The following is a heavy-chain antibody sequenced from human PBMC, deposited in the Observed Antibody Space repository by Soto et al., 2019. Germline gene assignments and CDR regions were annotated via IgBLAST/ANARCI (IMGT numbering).Heavy chain of an antibody. V-gene: IGHV4-39*01. Sequence: ETLSLTCTVPGGSISSSSYYWGWIRQPPGKGLEWIGSIYYSGSTYYNPSLKSRVTISVDTSKNQFSLKLSSVTAADTAVYYCARHKPLWFGEEQFDYWGRGTLVTVSP. D-gene: IGHD3-10*01. CDR3: ARHKPLWFGEEQFDY. CDR2: IYYSGST. CDR1: GGSISSSSYY. J-gene: IGHJ4*02.